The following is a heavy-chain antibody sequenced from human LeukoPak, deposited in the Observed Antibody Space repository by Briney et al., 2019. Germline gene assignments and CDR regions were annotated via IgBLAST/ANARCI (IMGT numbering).Heavy chain of an antibody. D-gene: IGHD5-12*01. CDR3: ARAGDSGYDLSFYYYYYMDV. V-gene: IGHV4-4*07. CDR2: IYTSGST. CDR1: GGSVSSYY. J-gene: IGHJ6*03. Sequence: SETLSLTCTVSGGSVSSYYWSWIRQPAGKGLEWIGRIYTSGSTNYNPSLKSRVTISVDTSKNQFSLKLSSVTAADTAVYYCARAGDSGYDLSFYYYYYMDVWGKGTTVTVSS.